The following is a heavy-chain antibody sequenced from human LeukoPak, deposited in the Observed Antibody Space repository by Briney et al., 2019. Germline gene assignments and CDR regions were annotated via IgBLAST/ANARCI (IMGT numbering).Heavy chain of an antibody. V-gene: IGHV3-30*01. CDR1: GFTFSSYA. CDR2: ISYDGSNK. D-gene: IGHD3-3*01. J-gene: IGHJ5*02. CDR3: ARENYDFWSGYFGRMVNWFDP. Sequence: GGSLRLSCAASGFTFSSYAMHWVRQAPGKGLEWVAVISYDGSNKYYADSVKGRFTISRDNSKNTLYLQMNSLRAEDKAVYYCARENYDFWSGYFGRMVNWFDPWGQGTLVTVSS.